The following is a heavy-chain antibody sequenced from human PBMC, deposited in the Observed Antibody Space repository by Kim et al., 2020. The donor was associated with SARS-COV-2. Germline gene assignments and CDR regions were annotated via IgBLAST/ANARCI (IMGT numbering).Heavy chain of an antibody. CDR2: ISADGGTT. D-gene: IGHD4-17*01. J-gene: IGHJ6*02. V-gene: IGHV3-23*01. CDR1: GFTFSSFV. Sequence: GGSLRLSCAASGFTFSSFVMNWVRQAPGKGLEWVSIISADGGTTYYADSVKGRFTISRDNSKNTLYLQMNSLRAEDTAVYYCAKRLVQTLAYGMDVWGQGTTVTVSS. CDR3: AKRLVQTLAYGMDV.